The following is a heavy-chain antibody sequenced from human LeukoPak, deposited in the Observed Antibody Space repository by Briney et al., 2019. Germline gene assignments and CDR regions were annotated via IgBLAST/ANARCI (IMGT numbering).Heavy chain of an antibody. Sequence: PGGSLRLSCAASGFTFSNYAMSWVRQAPGKGLEWVSGLSGSGANSYYADSVKGRFTISRDNSKNTLYLQMNSLRADDTAVYYCARALSQQSIRYSQDWGQGTLVAVSS. D-gene: IGHD1/OR15-1a*01. CDR1: GFTFSNYA. J-gene: IGHJ1*01. CDR3: ARALSQQSIRYSQD. V-gene: IGHV3-23*01. CDR2: LSGSGANS.